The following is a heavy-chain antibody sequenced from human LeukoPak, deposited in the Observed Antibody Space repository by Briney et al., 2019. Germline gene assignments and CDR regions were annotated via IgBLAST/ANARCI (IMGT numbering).Heavy chain of an antibody. J-gene: IGHJ3*02. CDR1: GYTSTSYG. Sequence: GASVKVSCKASGYTSTSYGISWVRQAPGQGLEWMGWISAYNGNTNYAQKLQGRVAMTTDTSTSTAYMELRSLRSDDTAVYYCAIIAAAGTYAFDIWGQGTMVTVSS. CDR2: ISAYNGNT. D-gene: IGHD6-13*01. CDR3: AIIAAAGTYAFDI. V-gene: IGHV1-18*01.